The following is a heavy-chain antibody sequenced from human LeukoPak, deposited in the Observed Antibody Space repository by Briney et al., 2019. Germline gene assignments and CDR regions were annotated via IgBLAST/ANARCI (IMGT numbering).Heavy chain of an antibody. CDR3: ARDTITGSTLGVY. J-gene: IGHJ4*02. CDR1: GFTFSSYT. V-gene: IGHV3-21*01. CDR2: ISGGSSYI. Sequence: GGSLRLSCAASGFTFSSYTMTWVRQAPGKGLEWVSSISGGSSYIYYADSVKGRFTISRDNAKNSLYLQMNSLGAGDTAVYYCARDTITGSTLGVYWGQGTLVTVSS. D-gene: IGHD1-7*01.